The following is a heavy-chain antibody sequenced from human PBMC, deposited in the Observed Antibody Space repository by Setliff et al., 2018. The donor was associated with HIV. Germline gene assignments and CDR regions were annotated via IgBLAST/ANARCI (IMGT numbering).Heavy chain of an antibody. J-gene: IGHJ3*02. V-gene: IGHV1-18*01. CDR1: GYTFTSYG. CDR2: ISAYNGNT. CDR3: AIGMTSDAFDI. D-gene: IGHD2-2*01. Sequence: ASVKVSCKASGYTFTSYGISGVRQAPGQGLEWMGWISAYNGNTNYAQKLQGRVTMTTDTSTSTASMELRRLRSDDTAVYYCAIGMTSDAFDIWGQGTMVTVSS.